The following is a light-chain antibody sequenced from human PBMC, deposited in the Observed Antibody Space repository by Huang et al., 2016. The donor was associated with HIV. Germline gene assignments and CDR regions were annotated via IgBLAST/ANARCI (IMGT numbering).Light chain of an antibody. CDR2: GAS. CDR1: QSVSSN. Sequence: EIVMTRSPATLSVSPGERATLSCRASQSVSSNLAWYQQKPGQAPRLLIYGASTRATGIPAMFSGSGSGTEFTLTISSLQSEDFAVYYCQQYNNWPRTFGQGTKVEIK. CDR3: QQYNNWPRT. V-gene: IGKV3-15*01. J-gene: IGKJ1*01.